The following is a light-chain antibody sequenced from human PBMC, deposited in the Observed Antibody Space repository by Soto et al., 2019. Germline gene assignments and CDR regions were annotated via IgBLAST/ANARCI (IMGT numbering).Light chain of an antibody. CDR1: SSNIGSNT. Sequence: QAVVTQPPSASGTPGQRVTISCSGSSSNIGSNTVNWYQQLPGTAPKLLIYRNNQRPSGVPDRFSDSKSGTSASLAISGLQSGDEADYYCAAWDDSLNGPVFGGGTKLTVL. CDR3: AAWDDSLNGPV. J-gene: IGLJ2*01. V-gene: IGLV1-44*01. CDR2: RNN.